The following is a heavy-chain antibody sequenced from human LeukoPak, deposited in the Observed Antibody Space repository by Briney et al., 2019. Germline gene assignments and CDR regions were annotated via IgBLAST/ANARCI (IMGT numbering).Heavy chain of an antibody. D-gene: IGHD3-9*01. V-gene: IGHV1-24*01. CDR1: GYTLTELS. CDR2: FDPEDGET. CDR3: ATGPLQYYDILTGQYFQH. J-gene: IGHJ1*01. Sequence: ASVKVSCKVSGYTLTELSMHWVRQAPGKGLEWMGGFDPEDGETIYAQKFQGRVTMTEDTSTDTAYMELSSLISEDTAVYYCATGPLQYYDILTGQYFQHWGQGTLVTVSS.